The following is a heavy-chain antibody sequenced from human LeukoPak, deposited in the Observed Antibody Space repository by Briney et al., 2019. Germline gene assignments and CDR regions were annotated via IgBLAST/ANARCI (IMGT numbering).Heavy chain of an antibody. Sequence: SETLSLTCTVSGGSISSSSYYWGWIRQPPEKGLEWIGGIYYSGSTYYNPSLKSRVTISVDTSKNQFSLKLSSVTAADTAVYYCARRYYYDSSGYWAYWGQGTLVTVSS. CDR1: GGSISSSSYY. D-gene: IGHD3-22*01. V-gene: IGHV4-39*01. CDR3: ARRYYYDSSGYWAY. CDR2: IYYSGST. J-gene: IGHJ4*02.